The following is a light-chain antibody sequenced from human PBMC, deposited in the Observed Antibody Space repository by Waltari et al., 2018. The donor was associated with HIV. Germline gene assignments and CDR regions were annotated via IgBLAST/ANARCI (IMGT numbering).Light chain of an antibody. CDR3: CSYAGSSTYV. V-gene: IGLV2-23*02. CDR2: DVS. J-gene: IGLJ1*01. Sequence: QSALTQPASVSGSPGQSITISCTVTSSDVGGYNYVSWYQPHPGKAPKLMIYDVSKRPSGVSNRFSGSKSGNTASLTISGLQAEDEADYCCCSYAGSSTYVFGTGTKVTVL. CDR1: SSDVGGYNY.